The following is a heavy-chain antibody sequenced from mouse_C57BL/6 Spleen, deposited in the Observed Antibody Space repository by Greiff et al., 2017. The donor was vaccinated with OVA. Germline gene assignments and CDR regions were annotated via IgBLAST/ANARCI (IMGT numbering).Heavy chain of an antibody. CDR3: VKAPYDGYFYFDY. D-gene: IGHD2-3*01. CDR1: GFTFTDYY. Sequence: EVKLMESGGGLVQPGASLRLSCAASGFTFTDYYMSWVRQPPGKAPAWLALIRNKANGYTTEYTASVKGRFTISRDNSQNILYLQMNTLRAEDSATYYCVKAPYDGYFYFDYWGQGTTLTVSS. J-gene: IGHJ2*01. CDR2: IRNKANGYTT. V-gene: IGHV7-4*01.